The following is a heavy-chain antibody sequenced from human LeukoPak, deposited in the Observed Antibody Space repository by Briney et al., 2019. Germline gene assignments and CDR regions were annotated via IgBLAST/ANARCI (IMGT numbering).Heavy chain of an antibody. CDR2: IKQDGSEK. CDR3: ARGTGSYSSSWYPFYYYYYGMDV. D-gene: IGHD6-13*01. J-gene: IGHJ6*02. V-gene: IGHV3-7*01. CDR1: GVTFSSYW. Sequence: PGGSLRLSCAASGVTFSSYWMSWVRQAPGKGLEWVANIKQDGSEKYYVDSVKGRFTISRDNAKNSLYLQMNSLRAEDTAVYYCARGTGSYSSSWYPFYYYYYGMDVWGQGTTVTVSS.